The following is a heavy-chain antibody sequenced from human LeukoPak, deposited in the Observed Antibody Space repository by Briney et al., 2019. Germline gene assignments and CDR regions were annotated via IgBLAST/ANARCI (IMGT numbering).Heavy chain of an antibody. CDR3: ASLCGSGSFHNAFDI. D-gene: IGHD3-10*01. Sequence: GGSLRLSCAASGFTFSDYYMSWIRQAPGKGLEWVSYISSSGSTIYYADSVKGRFTISGDNAKNSLYLQMNSLRAEDTAVYYCASLCGSGSFHNAFDIWGQGTMVTVSS. V-gene: IGHV3-11*04. CDR2: ISSSGSTI. J-gene: IGHJ3*02. CDR1: GFTFSDYY.